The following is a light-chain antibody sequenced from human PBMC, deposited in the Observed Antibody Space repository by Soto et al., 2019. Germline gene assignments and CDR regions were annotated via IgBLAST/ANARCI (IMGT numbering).Light chain of an antibody. CDR1: QSVTSTY. CDR3: QHYGSSLFT. Sequence: EIVLTQSPGTLSLSPGERATLSCRASQSVTSTYLAWFQHKPGQAPRLLIYGTSNRATGIPDRFSGSGSGTDFTLTISRLEPEDFAVYCCQHYGSSLFTFGHGTRLEIK. V-gene: IGKV3-20*01. J-gene: IGKJ5*01. CDR2: GTS.